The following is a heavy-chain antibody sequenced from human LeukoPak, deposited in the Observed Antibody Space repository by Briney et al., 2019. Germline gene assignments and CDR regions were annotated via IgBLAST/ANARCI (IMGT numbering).Heavy chain of an antibody. CDR2: INPNSGGT. CDR3: XXXXPETYYYDSSGYCDY. J-gene: IGHJ4*02. V-gene: IGHV1-2*02. D-gene: IGHD3-22*01. Sequence: ASVKVSCKASGYTFTGYYIHWVRQAPGQGLEWMGWINPNSGGTNYAQKFQGRVTMTRDTSISTAYMELSRLRSDDTAVYYCXXXXPETYYYDSSGYCDYWGQGTLVTVSS. CDR1: GYTFTGYY.